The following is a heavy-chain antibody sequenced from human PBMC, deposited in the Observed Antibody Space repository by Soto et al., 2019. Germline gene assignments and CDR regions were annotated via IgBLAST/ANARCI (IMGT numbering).Heavy chain of an antibody. D-gene: IGHD4-17*01. V-gene: IGHV2-5*02. J-gene: IGHJ3*02. CDR2: IYWDDDK. CDR3: AHKPNYGDYGFYAFDI. CDR1: GFSLSTSGVG. Sequence: QITLKESGPTLVKPTQTLTLTCTFSGFSLSTSGVGVGWIRQPPGKALEWLALIYWDDDKRYSPSLKSRLTITKDTSKNQVVLTMTNMDPVDTATYYCAHKPNYGDYGFYAFDIWGRGTMVTVSS.